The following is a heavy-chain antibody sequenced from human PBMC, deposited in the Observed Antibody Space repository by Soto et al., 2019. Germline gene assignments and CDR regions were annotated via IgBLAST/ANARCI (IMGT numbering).Heavy chain of an antibody. D-gene: IGHD3-10*01. Sequence: GGSLRLSCAASGFTVSSNYMSWVRQAPGKGLEWVSVIYSGGSTYYADSVKGRFTISRDNSKNTLYLQMNSLRAEDTAVYYCARDFPWFGESNYYYGMDVWGQGTTVTVSS. CDR3: ARDFPWFGESNYYYGMDV. CDR2: IYSGGST. J-gene: IGHJ6*02. V-gene: IGHV3-53*01. CDR1: GFTVSSNY.